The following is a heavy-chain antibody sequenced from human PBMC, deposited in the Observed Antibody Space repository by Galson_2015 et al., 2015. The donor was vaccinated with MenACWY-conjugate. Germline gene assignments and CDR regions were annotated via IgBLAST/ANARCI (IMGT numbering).Heavy chain of an antibody. CDR3: ARVLYYFGSLGWFDP. J-gene: IGHJ5*02. Sequence: SLRLSCAASGFTFSRHTMTWVRQTPGKGLEWVSTISGSGDNTYYPDSVKGRFTISRDNSKNTVYLQINSLRAEDTAVYHCARVLYYFGSLGWFDPWGQGTLVTVSP. V-gene: IGHV3-23*01. CDR2: ISGSGDNT. D-gene: IGHD3-10*01. CDR1: GFTFSRHT.